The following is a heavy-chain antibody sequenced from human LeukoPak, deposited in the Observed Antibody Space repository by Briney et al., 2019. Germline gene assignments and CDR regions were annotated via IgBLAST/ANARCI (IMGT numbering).Heavy chain of an antibody. CDR2: ISSNGGST. V-gene: IGHV3-64D*06. CDR1: GFTFSSYA. Sequence: GGSLRLSCSASGFTFSSYAMHWVRQAPGKGLEYVSAISSNGGSTYYADSVKGRFTISRDNSKNTPYLQMSSMRAEDTAVYYCVKGGRATTYNWFDPWGQGTLVTVSS. J-gene: IGHJ5*02. CDR3: VKGGRATTYNWFDP. D-gene: IGHD5-12*01.